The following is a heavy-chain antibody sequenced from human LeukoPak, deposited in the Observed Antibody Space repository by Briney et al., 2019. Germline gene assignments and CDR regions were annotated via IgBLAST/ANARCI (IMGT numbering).Heavy chain of an antibody. CDR2: ISAYNGNT. CDR3: ARDLLPDYGGNDAFDI. D-gene: IGHD4-23*01. CDR1: GYTFTSYG. V-gene: IGHV1-18*01. Sequence: ASVKVSCKASGYTFTSYGISWVRQAPGQGLEWVGWISAYNGNTNYAQKLQGRVTMTTDTSTSTAYMELRSLRSDDTAVYYCARDLLPDYGGNDAFDIWGQGTMVTVSS. J-gene: IGHJ3*02.